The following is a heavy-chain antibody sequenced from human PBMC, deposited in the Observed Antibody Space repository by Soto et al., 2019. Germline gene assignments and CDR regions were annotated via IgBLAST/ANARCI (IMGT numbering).Heavy chain of an antibody. Sequence: QVQLVESGGGVVQPGRSLRLSCAASGFTFSSYAMHWVRQAPGKGLEWVAVISYDGSNKYYADSVKGRFTISRDNSKNTLYLQMNSLRAEDTVVYYCAREGGIGYYYDSSGYFGYWGQGTLVTVSS. D-gene: IGHD3-22*01. CDR2: ISYDGSNK. V-gene: IGHV3-30-3*01. CDR1: GFTFSSYA. J-gene: IGHJ4*02. CDR3: AREGGIGYYYDSSGYFGY.